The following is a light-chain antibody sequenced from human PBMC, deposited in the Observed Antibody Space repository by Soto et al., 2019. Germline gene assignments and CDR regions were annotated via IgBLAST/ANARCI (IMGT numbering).Light chain of an antibody. J-gene: IGLJ2*01. CDR1: SSNIGSNY. CDR2: RNN. CDR3: AAWDDSLSGMV. V-gene: IGLV1-47*01. Sequence: QPVLTQPPSASGTPGQRVTISCSGSSSNIGSNYVYWYQHLPGTAPKLLIYRNNQRPLGVPDRFSGSKSGTSASLAISGLRSEDEADYYCAAWDDSLSGMVFGGGTKLTVL.